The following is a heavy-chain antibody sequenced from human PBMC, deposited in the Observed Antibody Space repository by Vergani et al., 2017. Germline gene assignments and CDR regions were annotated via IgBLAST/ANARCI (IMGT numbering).Heavy chain of an antibody. D-gene: IGHD2-2*01. Sequence: QVQLVQSGAEVKKPGASVKVSCKASGYTFTGYYMHWVRQAPGQGLEWMGWINPNSGGTNYAQKFQGWVTMTRDTSISTAYMELSRLRSDDPAVYYCAREGGYCSSTSCYHFDYWGQGTLVTVSS. CDR1: GYTFTGYY. V-gene: IGHV1-2*04. CDR2: INPNSGGT. CDR3: AREGGYCSSTSCYHFDY. J-gene: IGHJ4*02.